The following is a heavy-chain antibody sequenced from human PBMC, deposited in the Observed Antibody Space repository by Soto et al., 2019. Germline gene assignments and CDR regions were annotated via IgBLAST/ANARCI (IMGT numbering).Heavy chain of an antibody. CDR3: ARDYCSSTSCYAFDI. J-gene: IGHJ3*02. D-gene: IGHD2-2*01. Sequence: EVQLVESGGGLVKPGGSLRLSCAASGFTFSSYSMNWVRQAPGKGLEWVSSISSSSRYIYYADSVKGRFTISRDNAKSSLYLQMNSLRAEDTAVYYCARDYCSSTSCYAFDIWGQGTMVTVSS. CDR2: ISSSSRYI. V-gene: IGHV3-21*01. CDR1: GFTFSSYS.